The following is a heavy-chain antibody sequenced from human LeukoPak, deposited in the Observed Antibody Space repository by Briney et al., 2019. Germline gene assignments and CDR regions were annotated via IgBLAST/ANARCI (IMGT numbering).Heavy chain of an antibody. CDR3: AKGRVRQLDPFDY. CDR2: ISSGSSYI. J-gene: IGHJ4*02. D-gene: IGHD6-6*01. Sequence: PGGSLRLSCAASGFTFSSYSMNWVRQAPGKGLEWVSSISSGSSYIYYADSVKGRFTISRDNAKNSLYLQMNSLRAEDTAVYYCAKGRVRQLDPFDYWGQGTLVTVSS. V-gene: IGHV3-21*04. CDR1: GFTFSSYS.